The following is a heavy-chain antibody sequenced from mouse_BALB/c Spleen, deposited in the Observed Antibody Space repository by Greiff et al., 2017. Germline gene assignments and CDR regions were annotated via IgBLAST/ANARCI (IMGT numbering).Heavy chain of an antibody. V-gene: IGHV5-17*02. Sequence: EVMLVESGGGLVQPGGSRKLSCAASGFTFSSFGMHWVRQAPEKGLEWVAYISSGSSTIYYADTVKGRFTISRDNPKNTLFLQMTSLRSEDTAMYYCARSIDGYYWFAYWGQGTLVTVSA. CDR2: ISSGSSTI. CDR1: GFTFSSFG. J-gene: IGHJ3*01. D-gene: IGHD2-3*01. CDR3: ARSIDGYYWFAY.